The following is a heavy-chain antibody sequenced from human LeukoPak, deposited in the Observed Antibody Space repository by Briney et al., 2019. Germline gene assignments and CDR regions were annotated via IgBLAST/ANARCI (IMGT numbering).Heavy chain of an antibody. Sequence: GGSLRLSCAGSGFTFSTFTMNWVRQAPGKGLEWVSSISTSNTFIEYADSVKGRFTISRDNGKNSLYLQMNSLRVEDTAVYYCARDEARGYDFRPQDHWGQGTLVSVSS. CDR1: GFTFSTFT. V-gene: IGHV3-21*01. J-gene: IGHJ4*02. D-gene: IGHD3-3*01. CDR2: ISTSNTFI. CDR3: ARDEARGYDFRPQDH.